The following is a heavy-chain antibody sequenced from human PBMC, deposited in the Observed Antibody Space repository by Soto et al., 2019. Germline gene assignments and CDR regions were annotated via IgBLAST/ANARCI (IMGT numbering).Heavy chain of an antibody. Sequence: VQLVESGGGVVQPGRSLRLSCAASGFTFSDYAMHWVRQAPGKGLEWVAVVSHDGRNTHYADSVKGRFTISRESAKNTVSLEMTSLRAEDTAVYYCAKGGRQWLVTFDFNYWGQGALVTVSS. D-gene: IGHD6-19*01. V-gene: IGHV3-30*18. CDR1: GFTFSDYA. CDR2: VSHDGRNT. J-gene: IGHJ4*02. CDR3: AKGGRQWLVTFDFNY.